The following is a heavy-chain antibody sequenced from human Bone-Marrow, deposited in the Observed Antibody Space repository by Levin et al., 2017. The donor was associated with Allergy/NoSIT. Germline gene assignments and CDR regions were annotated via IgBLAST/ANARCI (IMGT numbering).Heavy chain of an antibody. CDR2: IYYSGST. V-gene: IGHV4-59*01. CDR3: AREKGITLQHWFDP. CDR1: GGSISSYY. Sequence: GSLRLSCTVSGGSISSYYWSWIRQPPGKGLEWIGYIYYSGSTNYNPSLKSRVTISVDTSKNQFSLKLSSVTAADPAVYYCAREKGITLQHWFDPWGQGTLVTVSS. J-gene: IGHJ5*02.